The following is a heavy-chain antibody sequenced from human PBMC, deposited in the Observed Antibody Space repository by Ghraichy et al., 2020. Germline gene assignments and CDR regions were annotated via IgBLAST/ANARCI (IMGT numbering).Heavy chain of an antibody. J-gene: IGHJ6*02. CDR3: AKSGGYSGYDTPGV. CDR2: ISYDGSNK. CDR1: GFTFSSYG. D-gene: IGHD5-12*01. Sequence: GGSLRLSCAASGFTFSSYGMHWVRQAPGKGLEWVAVISYDGSNKYYADSVKGRFTISRDNSKNTLYLQMNSLRAEDTAVYYCAKSGGYSGYDTPGVWGQGTTVTVSS. V-gene: IGHV3-30*18.